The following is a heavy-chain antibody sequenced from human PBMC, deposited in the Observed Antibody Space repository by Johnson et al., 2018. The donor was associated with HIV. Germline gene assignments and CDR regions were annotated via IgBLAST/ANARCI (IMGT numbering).Heavy chain of an antibody. J-gene: IGHJ3*02. V-gene: IGHV3-30*02. D-gene: IGHD4-17*01. CDR3: ARESNGDYVAFDI. CDR1: GFTFSSYG. Sequence: QVQLVESGGGVVQPGGSLRLSCAVSGFTFSSYGMHWVRQAPGKGLEWVAFIRYDGSNKYYADSVKGRFTISRDNSKNTLYLQMNSLRAEDTAVYYCARESNGDYVAFDIWGQGTMVTVSS. CDR2: IRYDGSNK.